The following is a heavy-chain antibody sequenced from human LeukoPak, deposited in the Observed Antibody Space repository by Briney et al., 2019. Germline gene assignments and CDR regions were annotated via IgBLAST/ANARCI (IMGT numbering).Heavy chain of an antibody. V-gene: IGHV4-38-2*02. CDR3: ARGPGDYLYYYYYYMDV. D-gene: IGHD4-17*01. CDR1: GYSISSGYY. CDR2: IYHSGST. Sequence: SETLSLTCTVSGYSISSGYYWGWIRQPPGKGLEWIGSIYHSGSTYYNPSLKSRVTISVDTSKNQFSLKLSSVTAADTAVYYCARGPGDYLYYYYYYMDVWGKGTTVTVSS. J-gene: IGHJ6*03.